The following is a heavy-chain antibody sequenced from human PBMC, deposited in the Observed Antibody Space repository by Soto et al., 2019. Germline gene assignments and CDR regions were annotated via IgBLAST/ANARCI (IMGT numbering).Heavy chain of an antibody. J-gene: IGHJ6*03. CDR1: GGSISSYY. Sequence: SETLSLTCTVSGGSISSYYWSWIRQPPGKGLEWIGYIYYSGSTNYNPSLKSRVTISVDTSKNQFSLKLSSVTAADTAVYYCATRSYYYGSGDIPYYYYYMDVWGKGTTVTVSS. D-gene: IGHD3-10*01. CDR3: ATRSYYYGSGDIPYYYYYMDV. CDR2: IYYSGST. V-gene: IGHV4-59*08.